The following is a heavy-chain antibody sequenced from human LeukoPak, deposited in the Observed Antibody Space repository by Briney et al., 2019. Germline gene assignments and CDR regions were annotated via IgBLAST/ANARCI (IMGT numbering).Heavy chain of an antibody. J-gene: IGHJ3*02. CDR3: ARVSVVELQNYSGYPSGAFDI. CDR2: FDPEDGET. D-gene: IGHD1-26*01. Sequence: GASVKVSCKVSGYTLTELSMHWVRQAPGKGLEWMGGFDPEDGETIYAQKFQGRVTMTEDTSTDTAYMELSSLRAEDTAVYYCARVSVVELQNYSGYPSGAFDIWGQGTMVTVSS. CDR1: GYTLTELS. V-gene: IGHV1-24*01.